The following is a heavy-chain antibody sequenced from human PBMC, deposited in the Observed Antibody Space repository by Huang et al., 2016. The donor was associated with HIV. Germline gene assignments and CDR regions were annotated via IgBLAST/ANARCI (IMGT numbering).Heavy chain of an antibody. Sequence: QLQLQESGPGLVKPSETLSLTCTVSGGPISTSGYYWGWIRQPPGKGLEWIGSIDYRGSTSYNPSLKSRCTISVDTSKSQFSLKLSSVTAADTAVYYCARQDTSGWYADPYYFDYWGQGTLVTVSS. CDR3: ARQDTSGWYADPYYFDY. CDR2: IDYRGST. CDR1: GGPISTSGYY. V-gene: IGHV4-39*01. J-gene: IGHJ4*02. D-gene: IGHD6-19*01.